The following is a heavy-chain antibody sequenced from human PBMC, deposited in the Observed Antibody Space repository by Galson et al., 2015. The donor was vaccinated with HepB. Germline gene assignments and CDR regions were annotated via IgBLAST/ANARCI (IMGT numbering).Heavy chain of an antibody. J-gene: IGHJ3*02. CDR3: ARARGGNNWYPPRDVVDI. V-gene: IGHV3-30*04. D-gene: IGHD1-1*01. Sequence: SLRLSCAASGFTFSTYAMHWVRRAPGKGLEWVAVISYDGSNKYYAESVKGRFTISRHNFNNMLYLKMNSLRAEDTAVYYCARARGGNNWYPPRDVVDIWGQGTMVTVSS. CDR1: GFTFSTYA. CDR2: ISYDGSNK.